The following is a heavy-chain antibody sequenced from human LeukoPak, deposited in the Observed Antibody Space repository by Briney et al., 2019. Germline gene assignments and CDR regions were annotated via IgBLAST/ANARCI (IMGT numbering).Heavy chain of an antibody. CDR2: VNWKGDTI. D-gene: IGHD5-18*01. CDR3: ARDRAPVKTTMGYFDF. J-gene: IGHJ4*02. V-gene: IGHV3-20*04. Sequence: AGGSLRLSCAASGFTFSSYWMSWVRQAPGKGLEWVASVNWKGDTISYADSVKGRFTISRDSAKNSLYLQLNSLRAEDTAFYFCARDRAPVKTTMGYFDFWGQGTLVTVSS. CDR1: GFTFSSYW.